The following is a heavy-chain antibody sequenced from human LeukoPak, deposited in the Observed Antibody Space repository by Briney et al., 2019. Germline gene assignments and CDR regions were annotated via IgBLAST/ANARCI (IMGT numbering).Heavy chain of an antibody. Sequence: PGGSLRLSCAASGFTFSSYFMHWVRQAPGKGLESVSAIISNGGSTYYANSVKGRFTISRDNSKNTLYLQMGSLRVEDMAVYYCARVRMGATVSDFYYYYMDVWGKGTTVTVSS. CDR2: IISNGGST. CDR1: GFTFSSYF. J-gene: IGHJ6*03. D-gene: IGHD1-26*01. V-gene: IGHV3-64*01. CDR3: ARVRMGATVSDFYYYYMDV.